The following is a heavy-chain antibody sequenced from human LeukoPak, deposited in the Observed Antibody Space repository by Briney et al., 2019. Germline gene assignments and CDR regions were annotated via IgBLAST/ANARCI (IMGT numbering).Heavy chain of an antibody. CDR1: GYTFTGYY. J-gene: IGHJ5*02. CDR2: INPNSGGT. D-gene: IGHD3-10*01. CDR3: LLWFGELLSKGDWFDP. Sequence: ASVKVSCKASGYTFTGYYMHWVRQAPGQGLEWMGRINPNSGGTNYAQKFQGRVTMTRDTSISTAYMELSRLRSDDTAVYYCLLWFGELLSKGDWFDPWGQGTLVTVSS. V-gene: IGHV1-2*06.